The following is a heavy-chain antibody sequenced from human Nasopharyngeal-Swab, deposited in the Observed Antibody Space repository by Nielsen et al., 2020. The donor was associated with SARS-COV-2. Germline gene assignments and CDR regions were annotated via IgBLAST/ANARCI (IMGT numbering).Heavy chain of an antibody. CDR3: ASTAAAFDN. D-gene: IGHD6-25*01. J-gene: IGHJ4*02. V-gene: IGHV4-31*03. CDR2: IYYSGST. Sequence: TLSRTCTVAGGSINSGGDYWSWIRQHAGTGLEWTGYIYYSGSTFYNPSPESRVAMSVDTSKNQFSLNLSSVTAADAAVYYCASTAAAFDNWGQGTLVTVSS. CDR1: GGSINSGGDY.